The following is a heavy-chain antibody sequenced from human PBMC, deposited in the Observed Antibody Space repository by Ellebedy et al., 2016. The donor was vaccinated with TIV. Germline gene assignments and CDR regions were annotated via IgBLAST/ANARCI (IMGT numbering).Heavy chain of an antibody. Sequence: ASVKVSCKASGFTFTSFGISWVRQAPGHGLEWMGWISVYNGDTKYAQKLQGRVTMTTDTSTSTAFMELRSLRSDDTAVYYCARKGPFGYDTSGFSDYWGQGTLITVSS. CDR2: ISVYNGDT. V-gene: IGHV1-18*01. CDR1: GFTFTSFG. CDR3: ARKGPFGYDTSGFSDY. J-gene: IGHJ4*02. D-gene: IGHD3-22*01.